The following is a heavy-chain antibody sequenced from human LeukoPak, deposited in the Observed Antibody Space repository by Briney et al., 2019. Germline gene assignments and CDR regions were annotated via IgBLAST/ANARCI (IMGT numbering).Heavy chain of an antibody. V-gene: IGHV4-59*01. CDR3: ARGEEPMTFDY. CDR1: GGSISSYY. CDR2: IYYSGST. Sequence: SETLSLTCTVSGGSISSYYWSWIRQPPGKGLEWIGYIYYSGSTNYNPSLKSRVTISVDTSKNQFSLKLSSVTAADTAVYYCARGEEPMTFDYWGQGTLVTVSS. J-gene: IGHJ4*02. D-gene: IGHD1-14*01.